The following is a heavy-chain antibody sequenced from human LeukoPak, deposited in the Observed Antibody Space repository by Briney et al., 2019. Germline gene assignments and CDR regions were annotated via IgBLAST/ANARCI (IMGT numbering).Heavy chain of an antibody. V-gene: IGHV3-43*02. Sequence: PGGSLRLSCAASGFTFDDYAMHWVRQAPGKGLEWVSLISGDGGSTYYADSVKGRFTISRDNSKNSLYLQMNSLRTEDTALYYCAKDFGMITFGGVIVRCYMDVWGKGTTVTVSS. CDR2: ISGDGGST. D-gene: IGHD3-16*02. CDR3: AKDFGMITFGGVIVRCYMDV. J-gene: IGHJ6*03. CDR1: GFTFDDYA.